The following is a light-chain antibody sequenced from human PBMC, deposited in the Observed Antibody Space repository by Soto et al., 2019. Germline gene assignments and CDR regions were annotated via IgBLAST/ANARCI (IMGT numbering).Light chain of an antibody. CDR3: QQYDKWPQFT. J-gene: IGKJ2*01. CDR2: GAS. Sequence: DIVMTHSPATLSGSPGERSTLSCRASHSVSGSLAWYQQKPGQAPRLLIYGASTRATGIPARFSGSGSGTEFTLPISHLQSEDFAVYYCQQYDKWPQFTFGQGTKVDIK. CDR1: HSVSGS. V-gene: IGKV3-15*01.